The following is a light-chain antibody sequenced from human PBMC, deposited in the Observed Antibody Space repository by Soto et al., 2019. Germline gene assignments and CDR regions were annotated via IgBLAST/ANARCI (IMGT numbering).Light chain of an antibody. V-gene: IGKV2-24*01. Sequence: DIVLTQTPLSSPVTLGQSASISCRSSQNLVHSDGNTYLSWLHQRPGQPPRLLIYKSSNRFSGVPHRFSGSGAGTDFTLRVSGVEAEDVGVYCCMQTTQFPWTFGQGTKVEIK. CDR1: QNLVHSDGNTY. CDR2: KSS. CDR3: MQTTQFPWT. J-gene: IGKJ1*01.